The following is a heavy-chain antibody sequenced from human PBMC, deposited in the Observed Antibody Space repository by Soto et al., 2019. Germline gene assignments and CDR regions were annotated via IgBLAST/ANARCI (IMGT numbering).Heavy chain of an antibody. CDR2: IIPIFGTA. J-gene: IGHJ4*02. D-gene: IGHD6-13*01. CDR1: GGTFGSYA. CDR3: ARVWGDGYSSSYDFDY. V-gene: IGHV1-69*01. Sequence: QVQLVQSGAEVKKPGSSVKVSCKASGGTFGSYAISWVRQAPGQGLEWMGGIIPIFGTANYAQKFQGRVTITADESTSTAYMELSSLRSEDTAVYYCARVWGDGYSSSYDFDYWGQGTLVTVSS.